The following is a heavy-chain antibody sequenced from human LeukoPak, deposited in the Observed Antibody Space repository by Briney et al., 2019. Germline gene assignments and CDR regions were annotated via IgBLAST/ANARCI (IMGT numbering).Heavy chain of an antibody. D-gene: IGHD6-19*01. V-gene: IGHV4-30-2*03. Sequence: PSQTLSLTCTVSGGSISSGGYYWSWIRQPPGKGLEWIGYIYHSGSTYYNPSLKSRVTISVDTSKNQFSLKLSSVTAADTAVYYCARLETRAVPLDYWGQGTLVTVSS. J-gene: IGHJ4*02. CDR2: IYHSGST. CDR3: ARLETRAVPLDY. CDR1: GGSISSGGYY.